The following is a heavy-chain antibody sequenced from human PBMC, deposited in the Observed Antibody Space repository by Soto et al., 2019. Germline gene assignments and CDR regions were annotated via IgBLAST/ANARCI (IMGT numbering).Heavy chain of an antibody. J-gene: IGHJ4*02. CDR1: GSTFSSYA. CDR2: ISGSGGST. CDR3: GKRGSGIYFHF. Sequence: GGSLRLSCAASGSTFSSYAMRWVRQAPGKGLEWVSAISGSGGSTYYADSVKGRFTISRDNSKNTLYLQMNSLRAEDTAVYYWGKRGSGIYFHFWGRGPLVTVSS. D-gene: IGHD1-26*01. V-gene: IGHV3-23*01.